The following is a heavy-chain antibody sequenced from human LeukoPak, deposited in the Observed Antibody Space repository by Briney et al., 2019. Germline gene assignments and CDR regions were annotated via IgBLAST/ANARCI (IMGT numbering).Heavy chain of an antibody. Sequence: SETLSLTCTVSGGSISSYYWNWIRQPAGKGLEWIGRIYNTGSTNYNPSLESRVTMSVGTSKNQFSLKLSSVTAADTAVYYCVRAKISAAGVWLFDPWGQGTLITVSS. D-gene: IGHD6-13*01. CDR1: GGSISSYY. J-gene: IGHJ5*02. CDR2: IYNTGST. CDR3: VRAKISAAGVWLFDP. V-gene: IGHV4-4*07.